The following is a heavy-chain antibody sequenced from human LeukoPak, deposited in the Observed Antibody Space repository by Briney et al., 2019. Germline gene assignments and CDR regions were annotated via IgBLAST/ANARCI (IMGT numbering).Heavy chain of an antibody. Sequence: GGSLRLSCAASGFTFGLYSMTWVRQAPGKGLEWLGPIKSKTDGGTTDYAAPVKGRFTISRDDSKTPLFLQMNSLKREDTAVYYCTAFESGGFYWGLGTLVTVSS. J-gene: IGHJ4*02. V-gene: IGHV3-15*01. CDR1: GFTFGLYS. D-gene: IGHD2-15*01. CDR2: IKSKTDGGTT. CDR3: TAFESGGFY.